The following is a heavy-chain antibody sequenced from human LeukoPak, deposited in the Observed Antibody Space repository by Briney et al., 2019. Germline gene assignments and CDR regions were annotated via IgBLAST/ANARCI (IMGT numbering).Heavy chain of an antibody. Sequence: GGSLRLSGAASGFTFSSYWMNWARQAPGKGLEWVASINHNGNVNYYVDSVKGRFTISRDNAKNSLYLQMSNLRAEDTAVYFCARGGGLDVWGQGATVTVSS. V-gene: IGHV3-7*03. CDR1: GFTFSSYW. J-gene: IGHJ6*02. CDR2: INHNGNVN. D-gene: IGHD3-16*01. CDR3: ARGGGLDV.